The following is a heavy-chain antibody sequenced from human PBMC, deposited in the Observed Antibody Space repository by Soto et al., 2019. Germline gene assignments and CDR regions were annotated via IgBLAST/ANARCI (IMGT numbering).Heavy chain of an antibody. D-gene: IGHD1-26*01. V-gene: IGHV1-8*01. CDR3: ARGPAEGEGATYY. Sequence: QVQLVQSGAEVKKPGASVKVSCKASGYTFTDYDVNWVRQAPGQGLEWKGWMNPDNENTGYAQKCKGRITMTRDTSIRTAYMGLSSRIPEDTAVNYCARGPAEGEGATYYWGQGTLVTVSS. J-gene: IGHJ4*02. CDR1: GYTFTDYD. CDR2: MNPDNENT.